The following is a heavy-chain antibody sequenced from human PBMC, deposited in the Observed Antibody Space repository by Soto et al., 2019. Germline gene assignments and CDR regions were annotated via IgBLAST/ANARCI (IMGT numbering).Heavy chain of an antibody. CDR1: GYTFTSYY. CDR2: INPSGGST. D-gene: IGHD3-9*01. CDR3: ARSAIDILTYGRNHAPLHDY. V-gene: IGHV1-46*03. J-gene: IGHJ4*02. Sequence: GASVKVSCKASGYTFTSYYMHWVRQAPGQGLEWMGIINPSGGSTSYAQKFQGRVTMTRDTSTSTVYMELSSLRSEDTAVYYCARSAIDILTYGRNHAPLHDYWGQGTLVTVSS.